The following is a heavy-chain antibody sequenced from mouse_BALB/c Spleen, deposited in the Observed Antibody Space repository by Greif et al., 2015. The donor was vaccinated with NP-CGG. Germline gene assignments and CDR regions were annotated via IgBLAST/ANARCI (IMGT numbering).Heavy chain of an antibody. V-gene: IGHV1-18*01. Sequence: VQLKESGPELVKPGASMKISCKASGYSFTGYTMNWVKQSHGKNLEWIGLINPYNGGTSYNQKFKGKATLTVDKSSSTAYMELLSLTSEDSAVYYCARWDLYDGSLFDYWGQGTTLTVSS. CDR3: ARWDLYDGSLFDY. D-gene: IGHD2-3*01. J-gene: IGHJ2*01. CDR2: INPYNGGT. CDR1: GYSFTGYT.